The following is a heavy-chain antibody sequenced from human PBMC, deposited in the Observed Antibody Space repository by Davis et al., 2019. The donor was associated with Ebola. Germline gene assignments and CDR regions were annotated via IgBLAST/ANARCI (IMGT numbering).Heavy chain of an antibody. CDR1: GFSVRNYG. D-gene: IGHD3-16*02. CDR2: IWADERSK. Sequence: GESLKISCAPSGFSVRNYGMHWVRQAPGKGLEWVALIWADERSKDYVDSVKGRFTISKDTSKNTLYLQMNNLRVEDTAVYYCAQRWGSYRYFRHWGQGTLVTVSS. CDR3: AQRWGSYRYFRH. J-gene: IGHJ4*02. V-gene: IGHV3-33*06.